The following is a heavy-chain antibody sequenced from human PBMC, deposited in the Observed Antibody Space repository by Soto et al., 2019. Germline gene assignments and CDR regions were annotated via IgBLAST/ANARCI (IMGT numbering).Heavy chain of an antibody. D-gene: IGHD1-1*01. CDR3: ERGRYGDY. CDR2: ISAHNVKT. Sequence: QVHLVQSGAEVKKPGASVKVSCKASGYTFTSYGITWVRQAPGQGLEWMGWISAHNVKTDYAQKLQGRVIVTRATSTSTAYMELRSLRCDDTAVYYCERGRYGDYWGQGALVTVSS. CDR1: GYTFTSYG. J-gene: IGHJ4*02. V-gene: IGHV1-18*01.